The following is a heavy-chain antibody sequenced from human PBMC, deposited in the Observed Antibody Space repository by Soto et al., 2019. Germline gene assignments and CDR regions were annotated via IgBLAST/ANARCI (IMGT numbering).Heavy chain of an antibody. Sequence: QVQLVESGGGVVQPGRSLRLSCAASGFTFSSYAMHWVRQAPGKGLEWVALISYHGSNQYYADSVKGRFTISRDNSKNTLYLHMNSLRPEDSALYYCARGADYYDTSGSWTFDYWGQGTLVTVSS. CDR2: ISYHGSNQ. CDR1: GFTFSSYA. J-gene: IGHJ4*02. CDR3: ARGADYYDTSGSWTFDY. D-gene: IGHD3-22*01. V-gene: IGHV3-30-3*01.